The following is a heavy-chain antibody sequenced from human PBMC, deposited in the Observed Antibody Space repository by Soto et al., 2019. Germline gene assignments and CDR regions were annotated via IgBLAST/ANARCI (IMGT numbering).Heavy chain of an antibody. J-gene: IGHJ5*02. CDR1: GGTFSSYA. V-gene: IGHV1-69*13. CDR2: IIPIFGTA. Sequence: GASVKVSCKASGGTFSSYAISWVRQAPGQGLEWMGGIIPIFGTANYAQKFQGRVTITADESTSTAYMELSSLRSEDTAVYYCARDHIAAAGTSSHWFDPWGQGXLVTVSS. D-gene: IGHD6-13*01. CDR3: ARDHIAAAGTSSHWFDP.